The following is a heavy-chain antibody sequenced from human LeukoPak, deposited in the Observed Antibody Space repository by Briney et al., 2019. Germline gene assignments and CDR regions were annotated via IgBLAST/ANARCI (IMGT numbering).Heavy chain of an antibody. Sequence: GGSLRLSCATSGLTFRTTWMHWVRHAPGKGLMWVSRMNGEGTTIDYADSVKGPFTVSRDYAKNTLFLQMNNLRTEDTALYFCATARNFRFEYWGQGSLVIVSA. CDR3: ATARNFRFEY. V-gene: IGHV3-74*01. J-gene: IGHJ4*02. D-gene: IGHD1-7*01. CDR2: MNGEGTTI. CDR1: GLTFRTTW.